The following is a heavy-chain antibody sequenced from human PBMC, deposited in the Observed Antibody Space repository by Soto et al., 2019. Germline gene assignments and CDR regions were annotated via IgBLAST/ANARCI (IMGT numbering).Heavy chain of an antibody. J-gene: IGHJ6*02. CDR2: INTDGSTT. V-gene: IGHV3-74*01. CDR1: ECTISNYW. Sequence: RDSXGAAECTISNYWMHWVSKKPGKGLVWVSRINTDGSTTAFADSVKGRLTLSRDNAKNTVYLQLNSLRGEDTAVYYCARGIRNYYGMDVWGQGTTVTVSS. CDR3: ARGIRNYYGMDV. D-gene: IGHD2-15*01.